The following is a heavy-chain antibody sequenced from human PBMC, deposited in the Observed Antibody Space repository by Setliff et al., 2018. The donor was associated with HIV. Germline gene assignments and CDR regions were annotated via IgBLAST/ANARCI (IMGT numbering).Heavy chain of an antibody. Sequence: GGSLRLSCEASGFTFNTYAMSWVRQAPGKGLQWLSAISASGDNTFYANSVKGRFTISRDNSKNTLYLQMHSLRAEDTAFYYCAIQNWNKDNWGQGTLVTVSS. CDR3: AIQNWNKDN. D-gene: IGHD1-1*01. V-gene: IGHV3-23*01. CDR1: GFTFNTYA. CDR2: ISASGDNT. J-gene: IGHJ4*02.